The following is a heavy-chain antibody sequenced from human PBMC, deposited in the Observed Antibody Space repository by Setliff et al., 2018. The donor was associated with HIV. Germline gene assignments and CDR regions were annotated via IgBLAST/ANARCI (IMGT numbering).Heavy chain of an antibody. D-gene: IGHD4-17*01. CDR2: IYFTGSS. Sequence: PSETLSLTCTVSGGSMSTYYWSWIRQPPGKGLEWIGSIYFTGSSDNNPSLKSRVTLSVDTSKHQFSLKLSSVTAADTAVYYCARVQMAYAAFDVWGQGTMVTVSS. CDR3: ARVQMAYAAFDV. CDR1: GGSMSTYY. V-gene: IGHV4-59*01. J-gene: IGHJ3*01.